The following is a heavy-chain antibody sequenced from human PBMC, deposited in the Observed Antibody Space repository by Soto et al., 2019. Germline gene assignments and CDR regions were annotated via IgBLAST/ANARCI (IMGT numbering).Heavy chain of an antibody. D-gene: IGHD4-17*01. J-gene: IGHJ3*02. Sequence: GGSLRLSCAASGFTFSSYAMSWVRQAPGKGLEWVSAISGSGGSTYYADSVKGRFTISRDNSKNTLYLQMNSLRAEDTAVYYSAKDGAPVTTNYAFDIWGQGTMVTVSS. CDR1: GFTFSSYA. CDR2: ISGSGGST. V-gene: IGHV3-23*01. CDR3: AKDGAPVTTNYAFDI.